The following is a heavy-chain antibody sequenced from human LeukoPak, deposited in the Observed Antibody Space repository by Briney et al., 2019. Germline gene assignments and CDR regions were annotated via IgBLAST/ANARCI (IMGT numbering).Heavy chain of an antibody. CDR3: AGAGTYYYGSGSPHY. D-gene: IGHD3-10*01. CDR2: ISPYNGNT. CDR1: GYSFTSYG. J-gene: IGHJ4*02. Sequence: ASVKISCKASGYSFTSYGISWVRQAPGQGLEWMGLISPYNGNTNYAQSLQGRLTMTTDTSTNTAYMDLRSLRSDDTAVYYCAGAGTYYYGSGSPHYWGQGTLVTVSS. V-gene: IGHV1-18*01.